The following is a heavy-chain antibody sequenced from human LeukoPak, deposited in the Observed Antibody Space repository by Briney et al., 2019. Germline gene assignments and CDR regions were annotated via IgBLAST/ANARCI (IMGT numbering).Heavy chain of an antibody. CDR3: ARDPTYYYDSSGSFDY. D-gene: IGHD3-22*01. CDR1: GFTISYYS. V-gene: IGHV3-48*01. J-gene: IGHJ4*02. Sequence: GGSLRLSCAASGFTISYYSMNWVRQAPGKGLEWVSYISSSGSTIYYADSVKGRFTISRDNAKNSLYLQMNSLRAEDTAVYYCARDPTYYYDSSGSFDYWGQGTLVTVSS. CDR2: ISSSGSTI.